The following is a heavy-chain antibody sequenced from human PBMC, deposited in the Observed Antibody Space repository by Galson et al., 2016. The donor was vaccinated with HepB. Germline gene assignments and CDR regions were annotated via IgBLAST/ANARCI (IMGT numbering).Heavy chain of an antibody. CDR1: GYSFTTYW. CDR2: IDPSDSYT. V-gene: IGHV5-10-1*01. CDR3: ARDPGYCSPSGCPRGPR. Sequence: QSGAEVKKPGESLRISCKGSGYSFTTYWISWVRQVPGKGLEWMGRIDPSDSYTKYSPSFQGHVTISTDRSISTAYLQWGSLKASDTAMYYCARDPGYCSPSGCPRGPRWGQGTLVTVSS. J-gene: IGHJ4*02. D-gene: IGHD2-15*01.